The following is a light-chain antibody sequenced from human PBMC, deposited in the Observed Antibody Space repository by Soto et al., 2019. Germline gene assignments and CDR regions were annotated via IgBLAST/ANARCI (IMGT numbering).Light chain of an antibody. J-gene: IGLJ1*01. Sequence: QSVLAQPASVSGSFGQSITISCSGPNTDLGVYGYVSWYQHHPGKAPKLLIYDVNNRPSGISDRFSGSKSGDTASLTISGLQAEDDADYFCFSKISGFVYGFGTGTKVTVL. CDR3: FSKISGFVYG. CDR2: DVN. V-gene: IGLV2-14*01. CDR1: NTDLGVYGY.